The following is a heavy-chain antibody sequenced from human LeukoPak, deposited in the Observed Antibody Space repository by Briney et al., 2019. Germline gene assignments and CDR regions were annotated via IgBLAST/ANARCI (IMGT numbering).Heavy chain of an antibody. Sequence: GGSLRLSCAASGFTFSSYEMNWVRQAPGKGLEWVSYISSSGSTIYYADSVKGRFTISRDNAKNSLYLQMNSLRAEDTAVYYCAKDQELWFGDPEINWFDPWGQGTLVTVSS. CDR3: AKDQELWFGDPEINWFDP. J-gene: IGHJ5*02. CDR1: GFTFSSYE. D-gene: IGHD3-10*01. V-gene: IGHV3-48*03. CDR2: ISSSGSTI.